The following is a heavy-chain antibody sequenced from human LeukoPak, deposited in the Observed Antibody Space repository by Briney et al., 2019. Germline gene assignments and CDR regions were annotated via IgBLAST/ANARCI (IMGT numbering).Heavy chain of an antibody. Sequence: SETLSLTCTVSGGSMSTYYWSWIRQPPGKGLEWIGYIYYSGSTNYNPSLKSRVTISVDTSKNQFSLKLSSVTAADTAVYYCARVGSLGYYDSSGYPFRVPQRYYFDYWGQGTLVTVSS. CDR3: ARVGSLGYYDSSGYPFRVPQRYYFDY. CDR1: GGSMSTYY. V-gene: IGHV4-59*01. CDR2: IYYSGST. D-gene: IGHD3-22*01. J-gene: IGHJ4*02.